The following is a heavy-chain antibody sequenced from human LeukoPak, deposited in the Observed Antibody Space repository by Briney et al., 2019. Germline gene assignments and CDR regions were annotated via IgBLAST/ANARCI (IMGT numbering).Heavy chain of an antibody. CDR1: GFTVSSNY. J-gene: IGHJ4*02. CDR3: AREYYYGSGSYG. CDR2: IYSGGST. Sequence: GGSLRLSCAASGFTVSSNYMSWVRQAPGKGLEWVSVIYSGGSTYYADSVKGRFTISRDNSKTTLYLQMNSLRAEDTAVYYCAREYYYGSGSYGWGQGTLVTVSS. D-gene: IGHD3-10*01. V-gene: IGHV3-53*01.